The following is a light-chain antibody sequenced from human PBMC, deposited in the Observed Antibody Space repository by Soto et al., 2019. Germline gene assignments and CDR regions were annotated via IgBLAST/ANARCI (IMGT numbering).Light chain of an antibody. CDR3: CSYAGSGTLV. Sequence: QSVLTQPASVSGSPGQSITISCTGTSSDVGSYNLVSWYQQHPGKAPKLMIYEGGKRPSGVSNRFSGSKSGNTASLTISGLQAEDEADYYCCSYAGSGTLVFGGGTKLTVL. J-gene: IGLJ3*02. V-gene: IGLV2-23*01. CDR2: EGG. CDR1: SSDVGSYNL.